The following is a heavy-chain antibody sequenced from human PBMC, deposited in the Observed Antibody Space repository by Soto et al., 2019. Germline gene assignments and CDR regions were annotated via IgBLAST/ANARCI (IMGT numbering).Heavy chain of an antibody. Sequence: EVQLLESGGGLVQPGGSLRVSCAASTFTFSSYVMSWVRQAPGKGLEWVSVISGSGGSTYYADSVKGRFTTSRDNFKNTLYLHMNSLRVEDTAVYYCAKVGGSGYSDYWGQGTLVTVSS. CDR1: TFTFSSYV. CDR2: ISGSGGST. V-gene: IGHV3-23*01. D-gene: IGHD3-22*01. CDR3: AKVGGSGYSDY. J-gene: IGHJ4*02.